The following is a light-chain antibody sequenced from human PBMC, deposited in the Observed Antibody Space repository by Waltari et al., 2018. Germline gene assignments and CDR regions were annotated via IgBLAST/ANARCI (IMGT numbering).Light chain of an antibody. J-gene: IGLJ1*01. V-gene: IGLV1-44*01. CDR1: SSNIRSHP. CDR2: KNN. CDR3: AAWDDSLNGLFV. Sequence: SVLTQPPSASETPGQRVHIPCSCGSSNIRSHPVNWYQHLPPTAPKLLIHKNNHRPSGVPDRFSGSKSGTSASLAISGLQSEDEADYYCAAWDDSLNGLFVFGTGTKVTV.